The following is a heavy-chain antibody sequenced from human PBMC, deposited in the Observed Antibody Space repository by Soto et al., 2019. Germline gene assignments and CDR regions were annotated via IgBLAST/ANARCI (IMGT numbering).Heavy chain of an antibody. J-gene: IGHJ4*02. CDR2: IIPVLGIA. Sequence: QVQLVQSGAEVKKPGSSVKVSCKASGGTFSSYTISWVRQAPGQGLEWMGRIIPVLGIANYAQKFQGRVTITADKSTSTAYMELSSLRSEDTAVYYCARVGESYYEDYWGQGTLVTVSS. D-gene: IGHD3-22*01. CDR1: GGTFSSYT. CDR3: ARVGESYYEDY. V-gene: IGHV1-69*02.